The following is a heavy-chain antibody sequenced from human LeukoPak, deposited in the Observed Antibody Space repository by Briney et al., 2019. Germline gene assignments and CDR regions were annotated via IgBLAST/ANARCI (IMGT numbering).Heavy chain of an antibody. CDR2: ISSSMIYI. CDR1: GFTFSSYS. D-gene: IGHD3-10*02. V-gene: IGHV3-21*01. Sequence: GGSLRLSCAASGFTFSSYSMNRVLQAPGEGLEWVSSISSSMIYIYYADSVKGRFTISRDNAKNSLYLQMNSLRAEDTAVYYCAELGITMIGGVWGEGTTVTISS. CDR3: AELGITMIGGV. J-gene: IGHJ6*04.